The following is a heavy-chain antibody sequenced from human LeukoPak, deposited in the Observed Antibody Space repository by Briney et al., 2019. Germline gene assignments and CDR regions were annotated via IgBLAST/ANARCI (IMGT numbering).Heavy chain of an antibody. CDR1: GYTFNNYG. D-gene: IGHD2-2*01. Sequence: ASVKVSCKASGYTFNNYGINWVRQAPGRGLEWMGWISAYNGHTNYAQNLQGRVTLTTDSSTSTAYVELRSLRSDDTAVYYCARALGYCTSTICYPTDYWGQGTLVTVSS. V-gene: IGHV1-18*01. J-gene: IGHJ4*02. CDR2: ISAYNGHT. CDR3: ARALGYCTSTICYPTDY.